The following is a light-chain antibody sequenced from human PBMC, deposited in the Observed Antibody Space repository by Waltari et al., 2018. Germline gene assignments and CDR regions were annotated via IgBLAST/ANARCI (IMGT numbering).Light chain of an antibody. CDR2: FTN. J-gene: IGKJ4*01. CDR3: QQGKSSAT. Sequence: DIQMSQSPSSLSASVGDRVTITCRASQDINNFLNWYHQKPGKAPTLLIYFTNNLASGVPARFSGGGSGTEFTLTISTRQAEELAAYYCQQGKSSATCGGGTKVEV. CDR1: QDINNF. V-gene: IGKV1-39*01.